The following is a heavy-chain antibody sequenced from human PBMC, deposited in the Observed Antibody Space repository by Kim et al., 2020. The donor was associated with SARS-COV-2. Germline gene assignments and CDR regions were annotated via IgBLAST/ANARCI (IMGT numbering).Heavy chain of an antibody. V-gene: IGHV3-64D*09. CDR2: ISSNGGST. Sequence: GGSLRLSCSASGFTFSSYAMHWVRQAPGKGLEYVSAISSNGGSTYYADSVKGRFTISRDNSKNTLYLQMSSLRAEDTAVYYCVKGEYDILTGYYILDYWGQGTLVTVSS. CDR1: GFTFSSYA. D-gene: IGHD3-9*01. J-gene: IGHJ4*02. CDR3: VKGEYDILTGYYILDY.